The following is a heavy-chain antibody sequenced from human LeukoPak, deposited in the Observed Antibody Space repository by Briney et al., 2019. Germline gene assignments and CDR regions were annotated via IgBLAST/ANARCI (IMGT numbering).Heavy chain of an antibody. D-gene: IGHD3-10*01. J-gene: IGHJ6*02. Sequence: PGGSLRLSCAASGFTYSSYGMHWVRRAPGKGLGWVAVISYDGSNTYYADSVKGPSTISRDNSKNTLYLQMNSLRAEDTAVYYCAKDRRRYYGSGSYYNPYYYYGMDVWGQGTTVTVSS. V-gene: IGHV3-30*18. CDR3: AKDRRRYYGSGSYYNPYYYYGMDV. CDR1: GFTYSSYG. CDR2: ISYDGSNT.